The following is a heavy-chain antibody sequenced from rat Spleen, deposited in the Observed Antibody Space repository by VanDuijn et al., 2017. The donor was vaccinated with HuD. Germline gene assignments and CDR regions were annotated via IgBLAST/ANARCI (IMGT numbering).Heavy chain of an antibody. J-gene: IGHJ2*01. CDR3: TSGGYNLSLDY. V-gene: IGHV5-29*01. D-gene: IGHD1-4*01. CDR1: GFTFSDYG. Sequence: EVQLVESGGGLVQPGRSLKLSCAASGFTFSDYGMAWVRQAPTKGLEWVATISYGDSSGHSSTYYPDSVKGRFTISRDNAKSTLYLQMNSLRSEDTATYFCTSGGYNLSLDYWGQGVMVTVSS. CDR2: ISYGDSSGHSST.